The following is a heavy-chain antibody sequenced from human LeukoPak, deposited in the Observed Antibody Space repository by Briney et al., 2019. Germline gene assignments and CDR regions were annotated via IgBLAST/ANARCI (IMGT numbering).Heavy chain of an antibody. V-gene: IGHV3-48*03. D-gene: IGHD3-22*01. CDR1: GFTFSSYE. CDR3: ARDGYRYYDSSGYSDY. Sequence: PGGSLRLSCAASGFTFSSYEMNWVRQAPGKGLEWVSYISSSGSTIYYADSVKGRFTISRDNAKNTLYLQMNSLRAEDTAVYYCARDGYRYYDSSGYSDYWGQGTLVTVSS. J-gene: IGHJ4*02. CDR2: ISSSGSTI.